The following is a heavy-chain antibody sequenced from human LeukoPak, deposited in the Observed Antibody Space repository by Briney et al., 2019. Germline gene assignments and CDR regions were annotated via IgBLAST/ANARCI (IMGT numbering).Heavy chain of an antibody. D-gene: IGHD5-18*01. CDR2: YDPEDGET. Sequence: ASVKVSCKVSRYTLTELSMDWVRQAPGKGLEWMGGYDPEDGETIYAQKFQGRVTITADKSTSTAYMELSSLRSEDTAVYYCARDRSRGTAIGYYYYYMDVWGKGTTVTVSS. V-gene: IGHV1-24*01. CDR3: ARDRSRGTAIGYYYYYMDV. CDR1: RYTLTELS. J-gene: IGHJ6*03.